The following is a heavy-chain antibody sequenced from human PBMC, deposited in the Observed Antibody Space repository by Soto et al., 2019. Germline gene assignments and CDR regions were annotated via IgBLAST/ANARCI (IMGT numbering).Heavy chain of an antibody. CDR3: ARAPNYSGGYFDY. CDR1: GGTFISYA. Sequence: SVKVACKASGGTFISYAISWVRQAPGQGLEWMGGIIPIFGTANYAQKFQGRVTITADESTSTAYMELSSLRSEDTAVYYCARAPNYSGGYFDYWGQGTLVTVSS. D-gene: IGHD3-16*01. V-gene: IGHV1-69*13. CDR2: IIPIFGTA. J-gene: IGHJ4*02.